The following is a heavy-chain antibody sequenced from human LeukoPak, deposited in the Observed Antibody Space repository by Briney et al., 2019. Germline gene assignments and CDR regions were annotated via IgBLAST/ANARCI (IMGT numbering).Heavy chain of an antibody. CDR1: GGTFSSYA. CDR2: IIPIFGTA. V-gene: IGHV1-69*13. J-gene: IGHJ4*02. D-gene: IGHD6-19*01. CDR3: ARDLGSSGRFDY. Sequence: EASVKVSCKASGGTFSSYAISWVRQAPGQGLEWMGGIIPIFGTANYAQKFQGRVTITADESTSTAYMELSSLRSEDTAVYYCARDLGSSGRFDYWGQGTLVTVSS.